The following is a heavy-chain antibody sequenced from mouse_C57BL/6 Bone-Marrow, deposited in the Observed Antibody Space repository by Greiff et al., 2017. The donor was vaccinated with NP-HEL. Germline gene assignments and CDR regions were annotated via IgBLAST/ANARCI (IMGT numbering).Heavy chain of an antibody. CDR1: GFTFSSYG. Sequence: EVMLVESGGDLVKPGGSLKLSCAASGFTFSSYGMSWVRQTPDQRLEWVATISRGGSYTSYTDNVKGRFTISRDNAKNTLYLQLSSLKSEDTAMYYCARLDYYPFFDYWGQGTTLTVSS. J-gene: IGHJ2*01. V-gene: IGHV5-6*02. D-gene: IGHD1-1*01. CDR2: ISRGGSYT. CDR3: ARLDYYPFFDY.